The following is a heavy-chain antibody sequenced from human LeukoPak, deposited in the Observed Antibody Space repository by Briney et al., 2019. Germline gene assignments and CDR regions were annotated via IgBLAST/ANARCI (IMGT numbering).Heavy chain of an antibody. J-gene: IGHJ5*02. Sequence: GGSLRLSCAASGFTFSNAWMTWVRQAPGKGLEWVGRIENKPDGGTTDYAAPVKGRFTISRDDSINTLYLQMNSLKTEDTAFYCCTTVGVATSGFFGPWGQGTLVTVSS. CDR1: GFTFSNAW. CDR3: TTVGVATSGFFGP. D-gene: IGHD5-12*01. CDR2: IENKPDGGTT. V-gene: IGHV3-15*04.